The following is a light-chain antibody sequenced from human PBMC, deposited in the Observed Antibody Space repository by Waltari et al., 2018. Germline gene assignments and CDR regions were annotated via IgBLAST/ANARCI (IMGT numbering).Light chain of an antibody. J-gene: IGKJ1*01. V-gene: IGKV1-39*01. CDR1: QSIGTY. CDR2: AAS. Sequence: DIQMTQSPSSLSASVGDRVTITCRASQSIGTYLNWYQHKPGRAPELLIYAASTWQGGVPSRFSGSGAETHFTLAISSLQREDFATYYCQQSYTTPRTFGQGTKVEIK. CDR3: QQSYTTPRT.